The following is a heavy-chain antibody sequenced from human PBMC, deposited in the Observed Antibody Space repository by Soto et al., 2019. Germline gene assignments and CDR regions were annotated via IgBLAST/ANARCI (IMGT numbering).Heavy chain of an antibody. J-gene: IGHJ4*02. CDR2: INSDGSST. CDR1: GFTFRSYW. V-gene: IGHV3-74*01. Sequence: GGSLRLSCAASGFTFRSYWMHWVRQAPGKGLVWVSRINSDGSSTSYADSVKGRFTISRDNAKNTLYLQMNSLRAEDTAVYYCAREGPYSSGWSYFDYWGQGTLVTVSS. CDR3: AREGPYSSGWSYFDY. D-gene: IGHD6-19*01.